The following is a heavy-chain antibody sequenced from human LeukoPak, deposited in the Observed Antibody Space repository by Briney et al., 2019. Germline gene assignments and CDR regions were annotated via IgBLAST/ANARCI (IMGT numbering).Heavy chain of an antibody. D-gene: IGHD2-2*01. CDR1: GYTFTYYY. CDR3: ARANFLYCSSTTCLFDY. Sequence: ASVKVSCKASGYTFTYYYMHWVRQAPGQGFEWMGWINPNDGDTNYAQKFQGRVTMTRDTSISTAHMEVSSLRSDDTAVYYCARANFLYCSSTTCLFDYWGQGTLVTVSS. CDR2: INPNDGDT. J-gene: IGHJ4*02. V-gene: IGHV1-2*02.